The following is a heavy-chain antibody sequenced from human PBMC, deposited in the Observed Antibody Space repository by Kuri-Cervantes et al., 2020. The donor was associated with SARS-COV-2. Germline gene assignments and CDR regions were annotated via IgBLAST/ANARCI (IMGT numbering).Heavy chain of an antibody. CDR1: GYTFTSYG. CDR3: ARYNHLGYCSSTSCWNYYGMDV. J-gene: IGHJ6*02. CDR2: ISAYNGNT. Sequence: ASVKVSCKASGYTFTSYGISWVRQAPGQGLEWMGWISAYNGNTNYAQELQGRVTMTTDTSTSTAYMELRSLRSDDTAVYYCARYNHLGYCSSTSCWNYYGMDVCGQGTTVTVSS. D-gene: IGHD2-2*01. V-gene: IGHV1-18*01.